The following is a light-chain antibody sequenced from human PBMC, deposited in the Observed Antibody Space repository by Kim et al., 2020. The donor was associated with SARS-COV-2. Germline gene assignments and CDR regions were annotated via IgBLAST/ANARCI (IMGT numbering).Light chain of an antibody. CDR1: QPIDTY. V-gene: IGKV3-11*01. CDR3: QQRNSWPPAVS. Sequence: PGDGATFSCRASQPIDTYLAWYQQRPGQAPRLLVYDASNSATGVPDRFSGSGSGTDFTLTISSLEPEDFSIYYCQQRNSWPPAVSFGGGTKVDIK. CDR2: DAS. J-gene: IGKJ4*01.